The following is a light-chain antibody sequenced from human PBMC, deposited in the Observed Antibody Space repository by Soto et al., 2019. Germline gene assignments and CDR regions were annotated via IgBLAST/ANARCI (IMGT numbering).Light chain of an antibody. CDR2: AAS. CDR1: QSISSY. J-gene: IGKJ3*01. Sequence: DIQMTQSPSSMSASVGDRIPITCRASQSISSYLNWYQQKPGKAPKLLIYAASSLQSGVPSRFSGSGSGTDFTLTISSLQPEDFATYYCQHFYDYPHSFGPGTKVDIK. V-gene: IGKV1-39*01. CDR3: QHFYDYPHS.